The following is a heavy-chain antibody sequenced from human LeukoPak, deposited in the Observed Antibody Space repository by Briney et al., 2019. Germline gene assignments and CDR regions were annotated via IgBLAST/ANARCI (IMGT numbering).Heavy chain of an antibody. CDR3: ASQGYYGSGSYKEFDAFDI. CDR1: GGSISSSSYY. D-gene: IGHD3-10*01. Sequence: SETLSLTCTVSGGSISSSSYYWGWLRQPPGTGLEWIGSIYYSGSTYYNPSLKSRVTISVDTSKNQFSLKLSSVTAADTAVYYCASQGYYGSGSYKEFDAFDIWGQGTMVTVSS. V-gene: IGHV4-39*01. J-gene: IGHJ3*02. CDR2: IYYSGST.